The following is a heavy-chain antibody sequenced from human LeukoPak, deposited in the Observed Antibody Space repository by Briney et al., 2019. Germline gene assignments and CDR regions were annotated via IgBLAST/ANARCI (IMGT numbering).Heavy chain of an antibody. V-gene: IGHV3-7*01. D-gene: IGHD3/OR15-3a*01. J-gene: IGHJ4*02. CDR1: GFTFNSYW. CDR2: INQGGSEK. Sequence: PGGSLRLSCVASGFTFNSYWMSWVRQAPGKGLEWVANINQGGSEKFYVDSVRGRFTISRDNAKNSLYLQMNSLRAEDTAVYYCARTGGWGQGTLVTVSS. CDR3: ARTGG.